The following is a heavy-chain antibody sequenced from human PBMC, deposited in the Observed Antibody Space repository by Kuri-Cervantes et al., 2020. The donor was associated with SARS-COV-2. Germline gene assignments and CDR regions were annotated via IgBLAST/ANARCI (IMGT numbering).Heavy chain of an antibody. CDR3: ARGWDYGSGSYYPRGDYGMDV. CDR2: IYYSGST. J-gene: IGHJ6*02. Sequence: SETLSLTCTVSGGSISSGGYYWGWIRQPPGRGLEFIGTIYYSGSTNYNPSLKSRVTISVDTSKNQFSLKLSSVTAADTAVYYCARGWDYGSGSYYPRGDYGMDVWGQGTTVTVSS. CDR1: GGSISSGGYY. V-gene: IGHV4-61*08. D-gene: IGHD3-10*01.